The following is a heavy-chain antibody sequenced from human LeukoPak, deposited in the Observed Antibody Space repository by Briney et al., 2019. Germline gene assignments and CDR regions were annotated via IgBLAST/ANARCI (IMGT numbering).Heavy chain of an antibody. V-gene: IGHV4-34*09. J-gene: IGHJ4*02. D-gene: IGHD3-22*01. CDR2: INHSGST. CDR3: ARESDYDSSGYYYFDY. CDR1: GGSFSGYY. Sequence: SETLSLTCAVYGGSFSGYYWSWIREPPGKGLEWIGEINHSGSTYYNPSLKSRVTISVDTSKNQFSLKLSSVTAADTAVYYCARESDYDSSGYYYFDYWGQGTLVTVSS.